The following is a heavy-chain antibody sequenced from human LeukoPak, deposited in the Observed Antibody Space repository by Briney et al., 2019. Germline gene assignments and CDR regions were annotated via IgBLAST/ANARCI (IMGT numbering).Heavy chain of an antibody. CDR2: ISGSGGST. CDR1: GFTFSSYA. V-gene: IGHV3-23*01. D-gene: IGHD6-19*01. Sequence: GGSLRLSCAASGFTFSSYAMSWVRQAPGKGLEWVSAISGSGGSTYYADSVKGRFTISRDNSKNTLYLQMNSLRAEDTAVYYCAKDPGYSSGWAVFDYWGQGTLVTVSS. J-gene: IGHJ4*02. CDR3: AKDPGYSSGWAVFDY.